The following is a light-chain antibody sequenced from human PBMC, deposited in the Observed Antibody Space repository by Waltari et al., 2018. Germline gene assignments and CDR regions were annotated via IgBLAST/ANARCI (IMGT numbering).Light chain of an antibody. CDR3: SSYTSSSTLV. V-gene: IGLV2-14*01. J-gene: IGLJ1*01. CDR2: EVS. Sequence: QSALTQPASVSGSPGQSITISCTGTSSDVGGYNYVPWYQQPPGKAPKLMIYEVSNRPSGVSNRFSCSKSGNTASLTISGLQAEDEADYYCSSYTSSSTLVFGTGTKVTVL. CDR1: SSDVGGYNY.